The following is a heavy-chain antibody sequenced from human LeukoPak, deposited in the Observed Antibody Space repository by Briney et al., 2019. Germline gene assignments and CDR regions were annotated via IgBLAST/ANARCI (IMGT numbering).Heavy chain of an antibody. D-gene: IGHD5-18*01. J-gene: IGHJ6*02. V-gene: IGHV5-51*01. CDR3: ARLSRGYSYYYYGMDV. Sequence: GESLKISCKGSGYSFTSYWIGWVRQMPGKGLEWMGIIYPGDSDTRYSPSFQGQVTISADKSISTAYLQWSSLKASDTAMYYCARLSRGYSYYYYGMDVCGQGTTVTVSS. CDR1: GYSFTSYW. CDR2: IYPGDSDT.